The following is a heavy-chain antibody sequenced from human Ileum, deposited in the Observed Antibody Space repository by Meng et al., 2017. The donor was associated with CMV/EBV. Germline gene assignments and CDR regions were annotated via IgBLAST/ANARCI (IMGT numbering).Heavy chain of an antibody. CDR3: ARHYRGNNDY. D-gene: IGHD1/OR15-1a*01. J-gene: IGHJ4*02. CDR1: GYSFTNYW. CDR2: INPDDFEI. V-gene: IGHV5-51*01. Sequence: GESLKISCKGSGYSFTNYWIAWVRQLPGKGLEWMGIINPDDFEIRYSPSFQGQITVSADNSITTAYLQWSSVKASDTAMYYCARHYRGNNDYWGQATLVTVSS.